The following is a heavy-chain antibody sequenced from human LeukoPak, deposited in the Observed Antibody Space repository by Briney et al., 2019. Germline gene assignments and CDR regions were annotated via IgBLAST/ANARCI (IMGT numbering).Heavy chain of an antibody. CDR2: ITSGGTT. J-gene: IGHJ4*02. D-gene: IGHD6-19*01. CDR1: GFTFSSYA. CDR3: ARGGGQWPPDY. Sequence: GGSLRLSCAASGFTFSSYAMTWVRQAPGKGLEWVSVITSGGTTYYADSVKGRFTISRDNSKNTLYLQMNSLRVDDTAVYYCARGGGQWPPDYWGQGTLVTVSS. V-gene: IGHV3-23*01.